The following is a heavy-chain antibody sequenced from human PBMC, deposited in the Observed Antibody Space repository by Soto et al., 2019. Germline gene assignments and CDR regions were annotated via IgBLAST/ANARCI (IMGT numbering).Heavy chain of an antibody. CDR3: TTSNSSGWYFCRQGSAFDI. D-gene: IGHD6-19*01. J-gene: IGHJ3*02. Sequence: EVQLVESGGGLVKPGWSLRLSCAASGFTFSNAWMSWVRQAPGKGLEWVGRIKSKTDGGTTDYAAPVKGRFTISRDDSKNTLYLQMNSLKTEDTAVYYCTTSNSSGWYFCRQGSAFDIWGQGTMVTVSS. V-gene: IGHV3-15*01. CDR2: IKSKTDGGTT. CDR1: GFTFSNAW.